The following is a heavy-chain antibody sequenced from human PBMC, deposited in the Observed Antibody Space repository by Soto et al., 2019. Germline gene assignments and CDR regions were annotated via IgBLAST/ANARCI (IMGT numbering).Heavy chain of an antibody. V-gene: IGHV4-34*01. CDR3: ARFRIAVRPYYYYGMDV. D-gene: IGHD6-6*01. Sequence: QVQLQQWGAGLLKPSETLSLTCAVYGGSFSGYYWSWIRQPPGKGLEWIGEINHSGSTNYNPSLMSRVTISEDTSKKQFSLKLSSVNAADTGVYYCARFRIAVRPYYYYGMDVWGQGTTVTDSS. J-gene: IGHJ6*02. CDR2: INHSGST. CDR1: GGSFSGYY.